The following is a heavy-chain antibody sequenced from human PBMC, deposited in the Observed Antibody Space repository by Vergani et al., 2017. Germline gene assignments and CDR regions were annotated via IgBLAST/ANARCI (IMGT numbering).Heavy chain of an antibody. V-gene: IGHV2-5*02. D-gene: IGHD2-15*01. CDR2: VFWDDDK. CDR3: THRTDCSVGYCYEDY. J-gene: IGHJ4*02. CDR1: GFSLTTRGVA. Sequence: QVTLKDSGPALVKPTQTLTLTCSLSGFSLTTRGVAVGWIRQPPGKDLGWLAIVFWDDDKRYNPSLRNRVTITRDTSRNQVVLTMTNIDPVDTSTYYCTHRTDCSVGYCYEDYWGQGTLVTVSS.